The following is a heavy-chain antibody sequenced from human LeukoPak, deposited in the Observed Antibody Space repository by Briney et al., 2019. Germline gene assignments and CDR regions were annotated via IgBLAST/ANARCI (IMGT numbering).Heavy chain of an antibody. CDR2: IIPILGIA. Sequence: ASVKVSCKASGGTFSSYTISWVRQAPGQGLEWMGRIIPILGIANYAQKFQGRVTITADKSTSTAYMELSRLRSDDTAVYYCARFDPSGSYYKSTNFDYWGQGTLVTVSS. CDR3: ARFDPSGSYYKSTNFDY. D-gene: IGHD3-10*01. CDR1: GGTFSSYT. V-gene: IGHV1-69*02. J-gene: IGHJ4*02.